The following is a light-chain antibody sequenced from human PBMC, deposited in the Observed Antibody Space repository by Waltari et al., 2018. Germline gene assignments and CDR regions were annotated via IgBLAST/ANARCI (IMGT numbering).Light chain of an antibody. CDR2: AAS. CDR1: QDIAKY. CDR3: LQHSSYPLT. J-gene: IGKJ4*01. Sequence: DIQMTQSPSAMSASVGDRVTNTCRASQDIAKYLAWFQQKPGKVPKRLIYAASTLQSAVPSRFSGSGSGTEFTLTISSLQPEDFATYYCLQHSSYPLTFGGGTKVEIK. V-gene: IGKV1-17*03.